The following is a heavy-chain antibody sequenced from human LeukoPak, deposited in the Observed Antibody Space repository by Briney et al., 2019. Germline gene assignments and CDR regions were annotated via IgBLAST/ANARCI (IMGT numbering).Heavy chain of an antibody. V-gene: IGHV3-43*02. D-gene: IGHD3-10*01. CDR2: ISGDGDST. J-gene: IGHJ4*02. Sequence: TGGSLRLSCAASGFTFDDYAMHWVRQAPGKGLEWVSLISGDGDSTYYADSVKGRFTISRDNSKNSLYLQMNSLRTEDTALYYCAKDGSGSYYNVLFDYWGQGTLVTVSS. CDR3: AKDGSGSYYNVLFDY. CDR1: GFTFDDYA.